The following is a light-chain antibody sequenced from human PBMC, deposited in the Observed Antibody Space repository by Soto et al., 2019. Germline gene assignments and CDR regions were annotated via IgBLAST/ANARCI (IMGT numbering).Light chain of an antibody. V-gene: IGLV2-14*01. Sequence: QSALTQPASVSGSPGQSITISCTGTSGDIGSYDYVSWNQQPPGKAPKLILYEVSNRPSGISNRFSGSKSGSMASLTISGLQSEDEADYFCSSYTTSNTLVFGGGTKLTVL. CDR2: EVS. J-gene: IGLJ2*01. CDR1: SGDIGSYDY. CDR3: SSYTTSNTLV.